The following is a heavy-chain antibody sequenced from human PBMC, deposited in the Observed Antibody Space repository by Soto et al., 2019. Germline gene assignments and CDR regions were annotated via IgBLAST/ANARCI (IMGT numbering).Heavy chain of an antibody. D-gene: IGHD3-10*01. CDR2: IGMKSNNYAT. V-gene: IGHV3-73*01. J-gene: IGHJ4*02. Sequence: GGSLRLSCAASGFTFSGSVIHWVRQASGEGLEWVGRIGMKSNNYATAYAASVRGRFSISRDDSENTASLQMNSLKTEDTAVYYCARESSVWYYGSGSYPPFDYWGQGTLVTVSS. CDR1: GFTFSGSV. CDR3: ARESSVWYYGSGSYPPFDY.